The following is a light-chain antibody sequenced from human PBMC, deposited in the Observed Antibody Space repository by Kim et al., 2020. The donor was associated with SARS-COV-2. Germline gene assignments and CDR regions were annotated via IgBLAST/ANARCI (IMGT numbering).Light chain of an antibody. CDR2: GAS. CDR1: QGISSY. V-gene: IGKV1-12*01. J-gene: IGKJ4*01. CDR3: QKSANSPVT. Sequence: YAYLGGSVTITGRASQGISSYLDWYRQKPGEGPKRLIHGASSLHIGVPSRFTGGGSGTDFTLTISSLQPEDFATYYCQKSANSPVTFGRGTKVEI.